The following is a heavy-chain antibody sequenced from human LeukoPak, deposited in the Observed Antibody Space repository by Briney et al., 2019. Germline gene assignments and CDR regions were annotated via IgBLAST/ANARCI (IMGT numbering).Heavy chain of an antibody. D-gene: IGHD3-22*01. CDR1: GYTFTSYG. V-gene: IGHV1-18*01. Sequence: GASVKVSCKASGYTFTSYGISWVRQAPGQGLEWMGWISAYNGNTNYAQKLQGRVTMTRDTSTSTVYMELSSLRSEDTAEYYCAREDSTGYYHDYWGQGNLVTVSS. J-gene: IGHJ4*02. CDR3: AREDSTGYYHDY. CDR2: ISAYNGNT.